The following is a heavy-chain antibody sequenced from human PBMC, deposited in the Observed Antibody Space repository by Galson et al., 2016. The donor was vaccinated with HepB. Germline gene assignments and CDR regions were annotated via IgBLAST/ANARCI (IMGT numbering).Heavy chain of an antibody. CDR1: GYTFTSYA. J-gene: IGHJ4*02. V-gene: IGHV7-4-1*02. Sequence: SVKVSCKASGYTFTSYAMNWVRQAPGQGLEWMGWINTNTGNPTYAQDFTGRLVFSLDTSASTTYLQISSLEAEDTAVYFCARSAVAYFDYWGQGTLVTVSS. CDR2: INTNTGNP. CDR3: ARSAVAYFDY. D-gene: IGHD4-23*01.